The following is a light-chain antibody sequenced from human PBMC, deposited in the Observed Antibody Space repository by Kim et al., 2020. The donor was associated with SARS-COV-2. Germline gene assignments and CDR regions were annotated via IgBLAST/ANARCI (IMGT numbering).Light chain of an antibody. CDR3: QQYNDWPPAYT. CDR2: GAS. V-gene: IGKV3-15*01. Sequence: EIVMTQSPATLSVSPGERATLSCRASQSVTNNLAWYQQKRGQAPRLLIYGASTRATGIPARFSGSGSGTEFTLTISSLPSEDFAVYYCQQYNDWPPAYTFGQGTKLEI. J-gene: IGKJ2*01. CDR1: QSVTNN.